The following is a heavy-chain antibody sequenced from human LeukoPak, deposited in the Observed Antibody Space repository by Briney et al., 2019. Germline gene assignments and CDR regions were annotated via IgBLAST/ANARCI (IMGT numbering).Heavy chain of an antibody. D-gene: IGHD2-15*01. V-gene: IGHV4-59*08. Sequence: PSETLSLTCTVSGGSISSDYWSWIRQPPGKGLEWIGYIYYSGSTNYNPSLKSRATISADTSKNQFSLKLSSVTAADTAVYYCARQYCSGGSCYWGGGTFDYWGQGTLVTVSS. CDR2: IYYSGST. CDR1: GGSISSDY. CDR3: ARQYCSGGSCYWGGGTFDY. J-gene: IGHJ4*02.